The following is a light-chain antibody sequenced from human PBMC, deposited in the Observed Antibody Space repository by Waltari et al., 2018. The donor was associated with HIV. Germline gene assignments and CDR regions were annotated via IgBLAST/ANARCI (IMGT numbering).Light chain of an antibody. J-gene: IGKJ4*01. V-gene: IGKV4-1*01. CDR3: QQYLRAPLT. CDR1: QSPLYSSDNQNF. CDR2: GAS. Sequence: DFVMTQSPASLAVSLGVWSTIRCKSSQSPLYSSDNQNFFAWYQQKPVQPPNLLIYGASTRASGAPDRFSGRGSGTDFTHTINYLQGEDGAVYYGQQYLRAPLTFGGGTRVEIK.